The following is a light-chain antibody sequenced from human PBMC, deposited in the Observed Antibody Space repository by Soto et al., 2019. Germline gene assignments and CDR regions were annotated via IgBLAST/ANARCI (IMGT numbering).Light chain of an antibody. CDR3: KSYAGSNTYV. Sequence: LTQPPSASGSPGQSVTISCTGTKNDVGFYDFVSWYQHHPGKAPRLIIYEVVQRPSGVPDRFSGSKSGNTASLTVSGLQAADEADYFCKSYAGSNTYVLGSGPKV. J-gene: IGLJ1*01. CDR2: EVV. CDR1: KNDVGFYDF. V-gene: IGLV2-8*01.